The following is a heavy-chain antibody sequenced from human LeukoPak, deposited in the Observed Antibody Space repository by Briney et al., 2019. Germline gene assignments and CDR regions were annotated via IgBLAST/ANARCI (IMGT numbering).Heavy chain of an antibody. CDR3: ASYSGYGK. D-gene: IGHD5-12*01. CDR1: GYTFTTYD. V-gene: IGHV1-8*01. CDR2: VNPNSGST. Sequence: ASVNVSCQASGYTFTTYDINWVRQATGQGLEWMGWVNPNSGSTGYAQNLQGRVTMTTNTSISTAYMELSSLRSEDTAVYYCASYSGYGKWGQGTLVTVSS. J-gene: IGHJ1*01.